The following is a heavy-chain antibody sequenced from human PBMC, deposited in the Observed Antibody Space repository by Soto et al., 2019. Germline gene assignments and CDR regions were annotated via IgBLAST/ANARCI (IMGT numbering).Heavy chain of an antibody. CDR3: ARGSHFGAGAGCFGS. J-gene: IGHJ6*03. Sequence: SKTLSLTCSVSGDSITSGNYYWSWVRQHPGKGLEWLAYIFHSGSSYYNPSLRSRLTVSVNTSRSQFSLSLTSVTAADTALYYWARGSHFGAGAGCFGSWG. D-gene: IGHD6-19*01. V-gene: IGHV4-31*02. CDR1: GDSITSGNYY. CDR2: IFHSGSS.